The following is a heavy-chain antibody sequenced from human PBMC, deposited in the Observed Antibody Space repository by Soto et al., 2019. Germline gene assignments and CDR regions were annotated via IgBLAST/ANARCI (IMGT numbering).Heavy chain of an antibody. J-gene: IGHJ4*01. CDR2: LYYSGGT. Sequence: SETLSLTCTVSGGSISSTNYYWGWIRQPPGKGLEWIGSLYYSGGTYYNPSLKSRVTISVDTSKSQFSLRLRSVTAADTAVYFCARQPYSGYDVPYYFDYWGHGTLVTVSS. V-gene: IGHV4-39*01. CDR1: GGSISSTNYY. D-gene: IGHD5-12*01. CDR3: ARQPYSGYDVPYYFDY.